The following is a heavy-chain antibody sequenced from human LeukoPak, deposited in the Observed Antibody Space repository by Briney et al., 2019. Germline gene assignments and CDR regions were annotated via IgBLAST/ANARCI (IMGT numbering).Heavy chain of an antibody. CDR3: AKASRIAAAGTGRGYFDY. D-gene: IGHD6-13*01. CDR2: IGTAGDT. J-gene: IGHJ4*02. V-gene: IGHV3-13*01. CDR1: GFTFSSYD. Sequence: GGSLRLSCAASGFTFSSYDMHWVRQATGKGLEWVSAIGTAGDTYYPGSVKGRFTISRDNSKNTLYLQMNSLRAEDTAVYYCAKASRIAAAGTGRGYFDYWGQGTLVTVSS.